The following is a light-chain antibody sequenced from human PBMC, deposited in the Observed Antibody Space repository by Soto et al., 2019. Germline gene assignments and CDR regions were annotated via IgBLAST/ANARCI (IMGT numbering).Light chain of an antibody. V-gene: IGKV3-15*01. J-gene: IGKJ1*01. CDR2: GAS. Sequence: EIVMTQYTATLSVSPGERFTLSFMASQSVSSRLAWYQQKPGQSPRLPIYGASTRATGIPARFSGSGYGTEFTLSISSLQSEDFAVYYCQQYNTWPWTFGQGTKVDVK. CDR1: QSVSSR. CDR3: QQYNTWPWT.